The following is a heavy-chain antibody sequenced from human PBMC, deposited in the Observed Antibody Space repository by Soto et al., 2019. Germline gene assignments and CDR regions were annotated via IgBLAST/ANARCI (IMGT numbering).Heavy chain of an antibody. CDR1: VFTFSSFE. CDR2: IGRSGETI. Sequence: GSLRLSCVVSVFTFSSFEMNWVRQTPGKGVEWLSYIGRSGETIYYADSVKGRFTISRDNAKSSLFLQMNGLRDEDTGIYYCARDSRGGAARRPTFYYWGRGNLVTVSS. CDR3: ARDSRGGAARRPTFYY. J-gene: IGHJ4*02. V-gene: IGHV3-48*03. D-gene: IGHD6-6*01.